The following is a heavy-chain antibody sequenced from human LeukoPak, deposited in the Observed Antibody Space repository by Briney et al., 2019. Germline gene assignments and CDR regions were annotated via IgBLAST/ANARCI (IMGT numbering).Heavy chain of an antibody. Sequence: PGESLKISCKGSGYAFDTYWIGWVRQMPGKGLEWMGIVYPGDSGTRYSPSFQGQVTISADKSISTAYLQWSSLKASDSAMYYCATNTMFRGIHAFDIWGQGTMVTVSS. CDR3: ATNTMFRGIHAFDI. V-gene: IGHV5-51*01. J-gene: IGHJ3*02. CDR1: GYAFDTYW. D-gene: IGHD3-10*01. CDR2: VYPGDSGT.